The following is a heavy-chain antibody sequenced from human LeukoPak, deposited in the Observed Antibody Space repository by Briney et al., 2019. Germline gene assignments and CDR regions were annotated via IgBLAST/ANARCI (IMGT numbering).Heavy chain of an antibody. CDR3: ARGGDIHLWINYYYYMDV. V-gene: IGHV1-46*01. Sequence: ASVKVSCKASGYIFTGYYMHWVRQAPGQGLEWMGLINPSGGRTTYAQKFQGRVTLTRDMSTSTVYMELSSLRSEDTAVYYCARGGDIHLWINYYYYMDVWGKGTTVTVSS. D-gene: IGHD5-18*01. CDR2: INPSGGRT. CDR1: GYIFTGYY. J-gene: IGHJ6*03.